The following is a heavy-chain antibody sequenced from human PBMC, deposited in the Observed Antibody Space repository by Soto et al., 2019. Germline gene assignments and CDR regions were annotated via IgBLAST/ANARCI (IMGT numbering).Heavy chain of an antibody. J-gene: IGHJ6*02. Sequence: LSLTCTVSVGSISSYYWSWIRQPPGKGLEWIGYIYYSGSTNYNPSLKSRVTISVDTSKNQFSLKLSSVTAADTAVYYCARDGVGVATSYYYYGMDVWGQGPTVTAP. V-gene: IGHV4-59*01. CDR3: ARDGVGVATSYYYYGMDV. D-gene: IGHD5-12*01. CDR2: IYYSGST. CDR1: VGSISSYY.